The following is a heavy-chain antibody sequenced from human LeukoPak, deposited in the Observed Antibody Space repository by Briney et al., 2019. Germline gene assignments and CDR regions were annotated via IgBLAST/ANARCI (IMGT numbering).Heavy chain of an antibody. D-gene: IGHD2-8*01. Sequence: SQTLSLTCAISGDSVSSNSAAWIWIRQSPSRGPEWLGMTYYRSKWYNDYAVSVNSRITISPDTSKNQFSLRLKSVTPEDTALYFCAREMGPFRDWGQGALVTVSS. CDR2: TYYRSKWYN. CDR3: AREMGPFRD. J-gene: IGHJ4*02. V-gene: IGHV6-1*01. CDR1: GDSVSSNSAA.